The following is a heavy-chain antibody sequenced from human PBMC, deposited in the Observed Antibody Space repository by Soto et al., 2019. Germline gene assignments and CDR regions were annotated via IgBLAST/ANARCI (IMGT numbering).Heavy chain of an antibody. J-gene: IGHJ6*02. CDR1: GGTFSSYA. CDR3: ARRSRDSSGYYGGMDV. Sequence: QVQLVQSGAEVKKPGSSVKVSCKASGGTFSSYAISWVRQAPGQGLEWMGGSIPIFGTANYAQKFQGRVTITADESTSTAYMELSSLRSEDTAVYYCARRSRDSSGYYGGMDVWGQGTTVTVSS. V-gene: IGHV1-69*12. D-gene: IGHD3-22*01. CDR2: SIPIFGTA.